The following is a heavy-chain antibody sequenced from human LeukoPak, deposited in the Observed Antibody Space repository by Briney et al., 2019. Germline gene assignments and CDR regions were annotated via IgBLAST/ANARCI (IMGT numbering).Heavy chain of an antibody. CDR1: GYTFTSYG. Sequence: GASVKVSCKASGYTFTSYGISWVRQAPGQGLEWMGWISAYNGNTNYAQKLQGRVTMTTDTSTSTAYMELRSLRSDDTAVYYCARDSPYSYCYLKGALDPWGQGTLVTVSS. CDR3: ARDSPYSYCYLKGALDP. J-gene: IGHJ5*02. CDR2: ISAYNGNT. V-gene: IGHV1-18*01. D-gene: IGHD5-18*01.